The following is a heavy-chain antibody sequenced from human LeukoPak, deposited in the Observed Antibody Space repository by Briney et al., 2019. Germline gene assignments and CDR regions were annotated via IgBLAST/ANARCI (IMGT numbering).Heavy chain of an antibody. CDR3: AKGAQYDFWTGYTLEYFDV. CDR2: ISASGSST. J-gene: IGHJ4*02. V-gene: IGHV3-23*01. D-gene: IGHD3-3*01. Sequence: GGSLRLSCAASGFTFTSYAMNWVRQAPGKGLEWVSFISASGSSTHYADSVKGRFTISRDNSNNTLYLQINSLRAEDTAAYYCAKGAQYDFWTGYTLEYFDVWGKGTLVTVSS. CDR1: GFTFTSYA.